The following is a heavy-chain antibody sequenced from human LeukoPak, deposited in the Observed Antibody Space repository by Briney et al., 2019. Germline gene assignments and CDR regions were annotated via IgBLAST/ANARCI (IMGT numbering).Heavy chain of an antibody. CDR3: ATIVGATTYYFDY. CDR2: IIPIFGTA. D-gene: IGHD1-26*01. J-gene: IGHJ4*02. CDR1: GGTFSSYA. Sequence: SVKVSCKASGGTFSSYAISWVRQAPGQGLEWMGGIIPIFGTANYAQKFQGRVTITADKSTSTAYMELSSLRSEDTAVYYCATIVGATTYYFDYWGQGTLVTVSS. V-gene: IGHV1-69*06.